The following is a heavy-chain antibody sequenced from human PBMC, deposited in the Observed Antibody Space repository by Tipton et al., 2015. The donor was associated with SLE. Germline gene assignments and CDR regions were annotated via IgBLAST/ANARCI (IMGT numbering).Heavy chain of an antibody. CDR2: ISSSGSTI. J-gene: IGHJ3*02. Sequence: SLRLSCAASGFTFSSYGMNWVRQAPGKGLEWVSYISSSGSTIYYADSVKGRFTISRDNAKNSLYLQMNSLRAEDTAVYYCARDQLRSDAFDIWGQGTMVTVSS. CDR1: GFTFSSYG. V-gene: IGHV3-48*03. D-gene: IGHD1-1*01. CDR3: ARDQLRSDAFDI.